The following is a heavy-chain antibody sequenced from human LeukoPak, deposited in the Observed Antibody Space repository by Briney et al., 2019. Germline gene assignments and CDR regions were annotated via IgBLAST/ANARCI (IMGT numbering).Heavy chain of an antibody. D-gene: IGHD1-26*01. V-gene: IGHV3-11*01. Sequence: GGSLRLSCAASGFSFSDLYMSWIRQAPGMGLEWISYIGTRSNPIYYADSVKGRFTISRDDAKNSLYLQMNSLRDEDTAVYFCAREARGSGRDFDYWGQGILVTVSS. CDR1: GFSFSDLY. J-gene: IGHJ4*02. CDR2: IGTRSNPI. CDR3: AREARGSGRDFDY.